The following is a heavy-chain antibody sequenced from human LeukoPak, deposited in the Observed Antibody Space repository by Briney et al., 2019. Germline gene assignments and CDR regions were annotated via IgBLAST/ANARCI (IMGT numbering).Heavy chain of an antibody. V-gene: IGHV3-33*01. J-gene: IGHJ6*02. CDR2: IWYDGSNK. Sequence: GGSLRLSCAASGFTSSSYGMHWVRQAPGKGLEWVAVIWYDGSNKYYADSVKGRFTISRDNSKNTLYLQMNSLRAEDTAVYYCARDYLGYCSSTSCYEAYYYYGMDVWGQGTTVTVSS. CDR3: ARDYLGYCSSTSCYEAYYYYGMDV. D-gene: IGHD2-2*01. CDR1: GFTSSSYG.